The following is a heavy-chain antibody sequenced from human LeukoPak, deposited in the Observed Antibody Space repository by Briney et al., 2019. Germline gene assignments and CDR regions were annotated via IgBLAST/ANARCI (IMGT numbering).Heavy chain of an antibody. CDR1: GFTLISYA. D-gene: IGHD6-19*01. CDR2: ISGSGGRT. Sequence: PGGSLRLSCAASGFTLISYAMSWVRRAPGKGLEWVSSISGSGGRTSYADSVQGRFTISRDNSRNTLYLELNSLRAEDAAVYFCAMAVIGSGWTLDYWGQGTLVTVS. V-gene: IGHV3-23*01. J-gene: IGHJ4*02. CDR3: AMAVIGSGWTLDY.